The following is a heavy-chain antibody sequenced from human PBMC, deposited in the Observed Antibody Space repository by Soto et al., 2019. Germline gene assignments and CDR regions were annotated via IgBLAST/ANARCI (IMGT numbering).Heavy chain of an antibody. CDR3: ARTSLGATITRFGYYYYMDV. CDR2: IYYSGST. D-gene: IGHD5-12*01. V-gene: IGHV4-59*01. J-gene: IGHJ6*03. CDR1: GGSISSYY. Sequence: SETLSLTCTVSGGSISSYYWSWIRQPPGKGLEWIGYIYYSGSTNYNPSLKSRVTISVDTSKNQFSLKLSSVTAADTAVYYCARTSLGATITRFGYYYYMDVWGKGTTVTVSS.